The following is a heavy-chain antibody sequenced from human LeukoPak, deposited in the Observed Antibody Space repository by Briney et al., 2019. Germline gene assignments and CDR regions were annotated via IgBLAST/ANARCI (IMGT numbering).Heavy chain of an antibody. CDR1: GYTFTNYY. J-gene: IGHJ3*02. D-gene: IGHD3-22*01. V-gene: IGHV1-46*01. CDR2: INPSGGST. Sequence: ASVKVSCKASGYTFTNYYMHWVRQAPGQGLEWMGIINPSGGSTSYAQKFQGRVTMTRDMSTSTVYMELSSLRSEDTAVYYCARANYYDSSGYTGDAFDIWGQGTMVTVSS. CDR3: ARANYYDSSGYTGDAFDI.